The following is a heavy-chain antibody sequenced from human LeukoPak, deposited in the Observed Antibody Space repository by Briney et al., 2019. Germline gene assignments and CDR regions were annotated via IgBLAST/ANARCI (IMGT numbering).Heavy chain of an antibody. CDR3: ARVYYGGNSAFDY. CDR1: GGTFSSYA. Sequence: SVKVSCKASGGTFSSYAISWVRQAPGQGLEWMGGIIPIFGTANYAQKFQGRVTITADESTSTAYMELSSLRSEDTAVYYCARVYYGGNSAFDYWGQGTLVTVSS. V-gene: IGHV1-69*13. CDR2: IIPIFGTA. J-gene: IGHJ4*02. D-gene: IGHD4-23*01.